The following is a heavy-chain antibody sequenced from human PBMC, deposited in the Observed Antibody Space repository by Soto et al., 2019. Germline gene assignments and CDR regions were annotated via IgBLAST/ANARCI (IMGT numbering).Heavy chain of an antibody. CDR1: GFTFSTYS. Sequence: PGGSLRLSCVVSGFTFSTYSINWVRQAPGKGLEWVSSISSRSDIYYADSVKGQFTISRDNAKNSVSLQMNSLRAEDTAVYYCAREYTAWPLAYGLDVWGQGTTVTVSS. CDR2: ISSRSDI. CDR3: AREYTAWPLAYGLDV. J-gene: IGHJ6*02. D-gene: IGHD2-2*02. V-gene: IGHV3-21*01.